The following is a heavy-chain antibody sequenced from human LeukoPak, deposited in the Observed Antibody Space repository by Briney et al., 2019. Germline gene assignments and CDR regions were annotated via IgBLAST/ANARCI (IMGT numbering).Heavy chain of an antibody. Sequence: SETLSLTCTVSGGSISSYYWSWIRQPPGKGLEWIGYIYYSGSTNYNPSLKSRVTISVDTSKNQFSLKLSSVTAADTAVYYCARVSSWHRYFDYWGQGTLVTVSS. CDR3: ARVSSWHRYFDY. CDR1: GGSISSYY. V-gene: IGHV4-59*12. D-gene: IGHD6-13*01. CDR2: IYYSGST. J-gene: IGHJ4*02.